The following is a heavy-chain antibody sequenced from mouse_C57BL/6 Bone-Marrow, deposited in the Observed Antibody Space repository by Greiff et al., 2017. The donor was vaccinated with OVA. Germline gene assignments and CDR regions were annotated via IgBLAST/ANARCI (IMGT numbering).Heavy chain of an antibody. J-gene: IGHJ3*01. Sequence: EVQLQQSGGGLVQPGGSLKLSCAASGFTFSDYYMYWVRQTPEKRLEWVAYISNGGGSTYYPDTVKGRFTISRDNAKNTLYLQMSRLKSEDTAMYYCARHLWDEAYWGQGTLVTVSA. CDR1: GFTFSDYY. D-gene: IGHD4-1*01. CDR3: ARHLWDEAY. V-gene: IGHV5-12*01. CDR2: ISNGGGST.